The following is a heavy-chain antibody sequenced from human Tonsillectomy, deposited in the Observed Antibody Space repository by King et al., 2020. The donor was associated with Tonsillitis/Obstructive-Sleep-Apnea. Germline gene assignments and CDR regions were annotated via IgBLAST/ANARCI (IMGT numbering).Heavy chain of an antibody. V-gene: IGHV3-11*05. CDR3: ARALAVAGTGGVGDY. CDR2: ISSSSCYT. J-gene: IGHJ4*02. D-gene: IGHD6-19*01. Sequence: VQLVESGGGLVRPGGSLRLSCAASGFTFSDYYMSWIRQAPGKVLEWVSYISSSSCYTNYADAVKGRFTISRDNAKNSLYLQMNGRRAEDTAVYYCARALAVAGTGGVGDYWGQGTLVTVSS. CDR1: GFTFSDYY.